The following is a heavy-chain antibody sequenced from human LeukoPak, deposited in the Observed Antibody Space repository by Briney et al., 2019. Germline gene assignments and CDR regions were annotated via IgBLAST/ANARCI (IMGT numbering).Heavy chain of an antibody. J-gene: IGHJ4*02. CDR3: ARDKGKYSGSYPLDD. CDR2: INPNSGGT. CDR1: GYTFTGYY. V-gene: IGHV1-2*02. D-gene: IGHD1-26*01. Sequence: GASVKVSCKASGYTFTGYYMHSVRQAPGQGLEWMEGINPNSGGTNNAQKFQGRFTRARDTSISTAYMELSRLRSDDTAVYYCARDKGKYSGSYPLDDWGQGTLVTVSS.